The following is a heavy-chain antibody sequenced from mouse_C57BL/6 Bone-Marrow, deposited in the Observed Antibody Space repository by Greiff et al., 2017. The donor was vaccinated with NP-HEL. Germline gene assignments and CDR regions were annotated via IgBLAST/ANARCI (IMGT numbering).Heavy chain of an antibody. V-gene: IGHV1-50*01. D-gene: IGHD2-2*01. CDR2: IDPSDGYT. Sequence: QVQLQQPGAELVKPGASVKLSCKASGYTFTSYWMQWVKQRPGQGLEWIGEIDPSDGYTNYNQKFKGKATLTADKSSSTAYMQLSSLTSEDSAVYYGARSSDGGLRRRWYFDVWGTGTTVTVSS. J-gene: IGHJ1*03. CDR3: ARSSDGGLRRRWYFDV. CDR1: GYTFTSYW.